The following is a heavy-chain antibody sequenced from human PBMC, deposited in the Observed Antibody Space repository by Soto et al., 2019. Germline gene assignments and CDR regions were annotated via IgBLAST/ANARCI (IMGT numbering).Heavy chain of an antibody. CDR1: GFTFSNAW. Sequence: EVQLVESGGGLVQPGGSLRLSCAASGFTFSNAWMNWVRQAPGKGLEWVGRIKSKTDGGTTDYAAPVKGRFTISRDDSKNTLYLQMNRLKTEDTAVYYCTTTYYYDSSCYHDVDYWGQGTLVTVSS. CDR2: IKSKTDGGTT. V-gene: IGHV3-15*07. J-gene: IGHJ4*02. D-gene: IGHD3-22*01. CDR3: TTTYYYDSSCYHDVDY.